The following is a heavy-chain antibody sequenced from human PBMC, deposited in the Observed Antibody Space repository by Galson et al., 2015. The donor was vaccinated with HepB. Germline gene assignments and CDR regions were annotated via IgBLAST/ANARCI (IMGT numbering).Heavy chain of an antibody. D-gene: IGHD2-2*01. J-gene: IGHJ3*02. CDR2: ISSSSSYI. CDR1: GLTFSSYS. CDR3: AREGYCSSTSCYGDAFDI. V-gene: IGHV3-21*01. Sequence: SLRLSCAASGLTFSSYSMNWVRQAPGKGLEWVSSISSSSSYIYYADSVKGRFTISRDNAKNSLYLQMNSLRAEDTAVYYCAREGYCSSTSCYGDAFDIWGQGTMVTVSS.